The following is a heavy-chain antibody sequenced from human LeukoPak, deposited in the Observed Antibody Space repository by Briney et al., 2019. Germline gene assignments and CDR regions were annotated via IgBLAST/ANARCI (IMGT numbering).Heavy chain of an antibody. CDR3: TSHGQVHYGSGWGATYGH. J-gene: IGHJ4*02. Sequence: GGSLRLSCAASKFTFSTFSMSWVRQAPGKGLEWVSSISGSGGYTYYADSVKGRFTISRDNSKNTLFLQMNSLRAEDTAVYYCTSHGQVHYGSGWGATYGHWGQGILVTVSS. V-gene: IGHV3-23*01. D-gene: IGHD3-10*01. CDR1: KFTFSTFS. CDR2: ISGSGGYT.